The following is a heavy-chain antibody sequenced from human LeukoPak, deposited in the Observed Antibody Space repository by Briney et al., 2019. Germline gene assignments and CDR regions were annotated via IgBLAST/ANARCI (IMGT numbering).Heavy chain of an antibody. CDR2: TRKKAKGYTT. CDR3: ARAQSDSSGYYYVGDY. J-gene: IGHJ4*02. CDR1: GFTLSDYY. D-gene: IGHD3-22*01. Sequence: GGSLRLFCAASGFTLSDYYMDWVRQAPGQGLEWVARTRKKAKGYTTEYAASVKGRFTISRDDSKNSVDLQMNSLITEDTAVYYCARAQSDSSGYYYVGDYWGQGTLVTVSS. V-gene: IGHV3-72*01.